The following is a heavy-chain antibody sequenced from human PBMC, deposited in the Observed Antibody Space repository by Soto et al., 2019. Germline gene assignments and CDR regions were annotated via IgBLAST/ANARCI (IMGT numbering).Heavy chain of an antibody. V-gene: IGHV3-21*01. CDR3: AREMGGYCSGGSCYPNRFDY. D-gene: IGHD2-15*01. Sequence: EVQLVESGGGLVKPGGSLRLSCAASGFTFSSYSMNWVRQAPGKGLEWVSSISSSSSYIYYADSVKGRFTISRDNGKNSLSLQMNSLRAEDTAVYYCAREMGGYCSGGSCYPNRFDYWGQGTLVTVSS. J-gene: IGHJ4*02. CDR1: GFTFSSYS. CDR2: ISSSSSYI.